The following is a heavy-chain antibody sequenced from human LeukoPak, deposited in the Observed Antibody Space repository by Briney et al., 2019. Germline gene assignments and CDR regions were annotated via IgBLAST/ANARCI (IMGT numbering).Heavy chain of an antibody. CDR1: GYTFTGYY. CDR3: ARGPELADGGYGGYNWFDP. CDR2: INPNSGGT. V-gene: IGHV1-2*02. D-gene: IGHD5-12*01. Sequence: GASVKVSCKASGYTFTGYYMHWVRQAPGQGLGWMGWINPNSGGTDYAQKFQGRVTMTRDTSISTAYMELSRLRSDDTAVYYCARGPELADGGYGGYNWFDPWGQGTLVTVSS. J-gene: IGHJ5*02.